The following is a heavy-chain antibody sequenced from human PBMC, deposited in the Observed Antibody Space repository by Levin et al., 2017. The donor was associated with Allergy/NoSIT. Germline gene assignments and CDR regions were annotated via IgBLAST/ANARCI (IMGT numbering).Heavy chain of an antibody. CDR3: ARVIGDSSMYNWFDP. V-gene: IGHV4-59*01. Sequence: SQTLSLTCTVSGGSISSYYWSWLRQPPGKGLEWIGYIYYSGSTNYNPSLKSRVTISVDTSKNQFSLKLSSVTAADTAVYYCARVIGDSSMYNWFDPWGQGTLVTVSS. J-gene: IGHJ5*02. CDR1: GGSISSYY. D-gene: IGHD3-22*01. CDR2: IYYSGST.